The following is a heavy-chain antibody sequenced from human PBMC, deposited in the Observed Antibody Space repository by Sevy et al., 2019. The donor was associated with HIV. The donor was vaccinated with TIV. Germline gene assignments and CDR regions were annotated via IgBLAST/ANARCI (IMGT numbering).Heavy chain of an antibody. Sequence: GGSLRLSCAPSGFNFTIYGMHWVRQAPGKGLEWVAVISYDGKNDFYAESVKGRLSLSRDNSKKSLFLQMSSLRPEDTALYYCARNRRGGAFDIWGQGTMVTVSS. J-gene: IGHJ3*02. D-gene: IGHD3-16*01. CDR3: ARNRRGGAFDI. CDR2: ISYDGKND. V-gene: IGHV3-30*03. CDR1: GFNFTIYG.